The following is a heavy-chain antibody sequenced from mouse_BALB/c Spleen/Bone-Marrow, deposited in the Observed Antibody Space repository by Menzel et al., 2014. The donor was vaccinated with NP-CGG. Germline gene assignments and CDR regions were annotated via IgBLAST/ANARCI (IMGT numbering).Heavy chain of an antibody. V-gene: IGHV1S41*01. J-gene: IGHJ1*01. CDR2: IAPGSGST. CDR3: ARSRDGYFDV. Sequence: DLVKPGASVKLSCKASGYTFTSYWINWIKQRPGQGLEWIGRIAPGSGSTYYNEMFKGKATLTVDTSSSTAYIQLSSLSSEDSAVYFCARSRDGYFDVWGAGTTFTVSS. CDR1: GYTFTSYW.